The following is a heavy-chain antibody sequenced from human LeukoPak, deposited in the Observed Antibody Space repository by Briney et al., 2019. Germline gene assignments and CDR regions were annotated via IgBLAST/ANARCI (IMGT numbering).Heavy chain of an antibody. CDR1: GYTFTSYY. CDR2: INPSGGNT. J-gene: IGHJ4*02. CDR3: ARAAFDSSGYYQPCLDY. Sequence: ASVKVSCKASGYTFTSYYMHGVRQAPGQGLEWMGIINPSGGNTSYAQKFQGRVTMTRDTSTSTVYMELSSLRSEDTAVYYCARAAFDSSGYYQPCLDYWGEGTLVTVSS. D-gene: IGHD3-22*01. V-gene: IGHV1-46*01.